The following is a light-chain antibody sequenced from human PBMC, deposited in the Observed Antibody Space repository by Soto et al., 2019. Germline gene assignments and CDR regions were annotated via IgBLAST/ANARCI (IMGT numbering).Light chain of an antibody. Sequence: QSVLTQSPSVSAAPGQKVTICCYGSSSNIGNNYVSWYQQLPGTAPKLLIYDNNKRPSGIPDRFSGSKSGTSGTLDITGLQTGDEADYYCATWDGSLPGEVFGGGTQLTVL. CDR1: SSNIGNNY. CDR3: ATWDGSLPGEV. V-gene: IGLV1-51*01. J-gene: IGLJ2*01. CDR2: DNN.